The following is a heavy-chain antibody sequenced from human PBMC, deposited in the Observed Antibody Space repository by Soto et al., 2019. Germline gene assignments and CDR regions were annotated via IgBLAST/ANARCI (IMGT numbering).Heavy chain of an antibody. V-gene: IGHV3-7*01. J-gene: IGHJ3*02. CDR3: ARVGSRFYSSTARRELDI. CDR2: IKQDGSEK. D-gene: IGHD2-2*01. CDR1: GFTFSSYW. Sequence: EVQLVESGGGLVQPGGSLRLSCAASGFTFSSYWMSWVRQAPGKGLEWVANIKQDGSEKYYVDSVKGRFTISRDNAKNSLYLQMNSLRAVDTAVYYCARVGSRFYSSTARRELDIWGQGTMVTVSS.